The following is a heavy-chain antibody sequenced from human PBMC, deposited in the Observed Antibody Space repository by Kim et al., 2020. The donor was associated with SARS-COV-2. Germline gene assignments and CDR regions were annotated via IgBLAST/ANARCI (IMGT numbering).Heavy chain of an antibody. J-gene: IGHJ4*02. CDR3: ASGLTPGQY. V-gene: IGHV3-74*01. D-gene: IGHD2-15*01. CDR2: GGST. Sequence: GGSTSYADSVKRRFTISRDNAKNTLYLQMNSLRAEDTAVYYCASGLTPGQYWGQGTLVTVSS.